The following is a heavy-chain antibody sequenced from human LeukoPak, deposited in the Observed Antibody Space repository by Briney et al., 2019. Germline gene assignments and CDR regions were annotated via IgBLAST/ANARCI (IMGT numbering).Heavy chain of an antibody. CDR3: ARVGDGYNPIFFFDY. V-gene: IGHV3-20*04. Sequence: PGGSLRLSCAASGFTFDDYGMSWVRQAPGKGLEWVSGINWNGGSTGYADSVKGRFTISRDNAKNSLYLQMNSLRAEDTALYYCARVGDGYNPIFFFDYWGRGTLVTVSS. CDR2: INWNGGST. CDR1: GFTFDDYG. D-gene: IGHD5-24*01. J-gene: IGHJ4*02.